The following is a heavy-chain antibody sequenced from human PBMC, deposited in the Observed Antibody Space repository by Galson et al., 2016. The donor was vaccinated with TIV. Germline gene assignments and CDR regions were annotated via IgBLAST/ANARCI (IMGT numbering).Heavy chain of an antibody. V-gene: IGHV1-69*13. J-gene: IGHJ6*02. CDR1: GGTFSSYV. Sequence: SVKVSCKASGGTFSSYVFNWVRLAPGQGLEWMGGIIPLFRTTNYAQKFQGRVTITADESTNTAYMELNSLRSGDTAVYYCARVGLKYYYGLDVWGQGTTVTVSS. CDR2: IIPLFRTT. D-gene: IGHD3-16*01. CDR3: ARVGLKYYYGLDV.